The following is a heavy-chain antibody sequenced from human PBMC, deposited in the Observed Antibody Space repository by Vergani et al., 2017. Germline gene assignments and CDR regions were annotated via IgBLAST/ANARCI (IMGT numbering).Heavy chain of an antibody. Sequence: EVQLVESGGGLIHPGGSLRLPCEGPGFSFSGYWMHWVRQSPEKGLVGLPRIKSDGRITNYADSVKGRFTISKDNAKNSLSLQMNSLRADDTALYFCARPYRSHGRNYYFGMDVWGQGTTVTVSS. CDR1: GFSFSGYW. CDR3: ARPYRSHGRNYYFGMDV. V-gene: IGHV3-74*01. J-gene: IGHJ6*02. CDR2: IKSDGRIT. D-gene: IGHD6-19*01.